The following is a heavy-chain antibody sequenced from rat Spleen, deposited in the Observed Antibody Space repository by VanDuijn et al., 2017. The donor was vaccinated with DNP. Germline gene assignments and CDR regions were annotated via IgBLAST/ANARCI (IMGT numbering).Heavy chain of an antibody. D-gene: IGHD1-2*01. J-gene: IGHJ2*01. Sequence: EVQLVESGGGPVQPGRSLKLSCVASGFTFSNYDMAWVRQAPKKGLEWVATISYDGSSTNYRDSVKGRFTISRDNAKNTQYLQMDRLRSEDTATYYCARHGYSSYIFSYFDYWGQGVMVTVSS. CDR1: GFTFSNYD. CDR3: ARHGYSSYIFSYFDY. V-gene: IGHV5-29*01. CDR2: ISYDGSST.